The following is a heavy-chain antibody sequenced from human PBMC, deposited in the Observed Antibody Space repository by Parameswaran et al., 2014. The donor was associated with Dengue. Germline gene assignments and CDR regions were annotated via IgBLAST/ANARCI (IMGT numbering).Heavy chain of an antibody. Sequence: VRQMPGKGLEWMGIIYPGDSETRYSPSLEGQVTISVDKSINIAYLQWSSLKASDTAMYYCAREEKRYDILTGYSDVLICGPRTMVTVSS. D-gene: IGHD3-9*01. V-gene: IGHV5-51*01. CDR2: IYPGDSET. CDR3: AREEKRYDILTGYSDVLI. J-gene: IGHJ3*02.